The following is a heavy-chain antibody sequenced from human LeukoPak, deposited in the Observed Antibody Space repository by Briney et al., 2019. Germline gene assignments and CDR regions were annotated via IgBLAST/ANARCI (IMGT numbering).Heavy chain of an antibody. CDR2: ISSSGSTI. V-gene: IGHV3-11*01. D-gene: IGHD4-17*01. CDR3: ATRNMTTVSP. CDR1: GFTFSDYY. J-gene: IGHJ5*02. Sequence: GGSLRLSCAASGFTFSDYYMSWIRQAPGKGLEWVSYISSSGSTIYYAGSVKGRSTISRDNAKNSLYLQMNSLRAEDTAVYYCATRNMTTVSPWGQGTLVTVSS.